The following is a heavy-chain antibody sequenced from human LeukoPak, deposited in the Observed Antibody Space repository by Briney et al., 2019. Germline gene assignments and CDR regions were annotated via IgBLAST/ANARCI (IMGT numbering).Heavy chain of an antibody. CDR1: GGSISSYY. Sequence: SETLSLTCTVSGGSISSYYWSWIRQPPGKGLEWIGYIYYSGSTNCNPSLKSRVTISVDTSKNQFSLKLSSVTAAHTAVYYCARGDYYGSGSYYKTHSYYGMDVWGQGTTVTVSS. V-gene: IGHV4-59*01. CDR3: ARGDYYGSGSYYKTHSYYGMDV. CDR2: IYYSGST. J-gene: IGHJ6*02. D-gene: IGHD3-10*01.